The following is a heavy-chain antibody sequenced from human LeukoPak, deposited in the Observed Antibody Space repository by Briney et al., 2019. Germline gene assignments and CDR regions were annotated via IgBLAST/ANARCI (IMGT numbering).Heavy chain of an antibody. CDR2: ISSSSSTI. D-gene: IGHD6-13*01. J-gene: IGHJ5*02. CDR3: ARAGGSSWSNWFDP. Sequence: GGSLRLSCAASGFTFSSYSMNWVRQAPGKGLEWVSYISSSSSTIYYADSVKGRFTISRDNAKNSLYLQMNSLRAEDAAVYYCARAGGSSWSNWFDPWGQGTLVTVSS. CDR1: GFTFSSYS. V-gene: IGHV3-48*01.